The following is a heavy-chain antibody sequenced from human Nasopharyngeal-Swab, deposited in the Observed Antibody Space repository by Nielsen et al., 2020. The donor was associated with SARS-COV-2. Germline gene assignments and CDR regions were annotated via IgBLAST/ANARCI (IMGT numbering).Heavy chain of an antibody. J-gene: IGHJ4*02. CDR1: GFTFSSYS. V-gene: IGHV3-21*01. Sequence: GESLKISCAASGFTFSSYSMNWVRQAPGKGLEWVSSISSSSSYIYYADSVKGRFTISRDNAKNSLYLQMNSLRAEDTAVYYCARDDGQWLNPVYYFDYWGQGILVTVSS. D-gene: IGHD6-19*01. CDR3: ARDDGQWLNPVYYFDY. CDR2: ISSSSSYI.